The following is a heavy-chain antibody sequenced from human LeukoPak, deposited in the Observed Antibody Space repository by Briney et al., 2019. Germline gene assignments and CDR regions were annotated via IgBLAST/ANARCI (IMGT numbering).Heavy chain of an antibody. V-gene: IGHV4-4*07. D-gene: IGHD6-13*01. CDR1: GVSISSNY. Sequence: PSETLSLTCTVSGVSISSNYWSWIRQPAGKGLEWIGRIYTSGSTNYSPSLKSRVTLSVDTSRNQFSLRLSSVTAADTAVYYCARDGRGYASSWYFDLWGQGTLVTVSS. CDR2: IYTSGST. J-gene: IGHJ4*02. CDR3: ARDGRGYASSWYFDL.